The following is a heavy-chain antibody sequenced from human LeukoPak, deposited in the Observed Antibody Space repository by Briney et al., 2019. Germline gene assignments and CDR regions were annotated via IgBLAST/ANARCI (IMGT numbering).Heavy chain of an antibody. Sequence: GGSLRLSCAASGFTFYDFVMHWVRQPPGKGRQWISRISWDRGSSVYADSVKGRFDISRDNAKSSLYLDMHSLAPEDTALYYCVKDLRLDLHLDTFHIWGQGTMVTVS. D-gene: IGHD1-7*01. J-gene: IGHJ3*02. CDR1: GFTFYDFV. V-gene: IGHV3-9*01. CDR2: ISWDRGSS. CDR3: VKDLRLDLHLDTFHI.